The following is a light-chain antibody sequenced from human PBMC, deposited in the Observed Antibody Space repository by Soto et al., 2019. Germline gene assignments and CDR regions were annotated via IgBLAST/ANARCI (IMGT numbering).Light chain of an antibody. J-gene: IGKJ5*01. Sequence: DSVRTQSPLSVPVTPVEPASISCRSSQSLLHSNGYNYLDWYLQKPGQSPQLLIYLGSNRAAGVPDRFSGSGSGTAFTLKISRVEAEDVGVYYCMQSIQLPINFGQGTRLEIK. CDR2: LGS. V-gene: IGKV2-28*01. CDR3: MQSIQLPIN. CDR1: QSLLHSNGYNY.